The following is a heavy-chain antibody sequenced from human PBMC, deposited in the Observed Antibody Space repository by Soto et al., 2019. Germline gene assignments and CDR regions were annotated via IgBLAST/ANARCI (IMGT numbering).Heavy chain of an antibody. V-gene: IGHV1-69*13. CDR1: GGTFSSYA. CDR3: ARDRMGEQPRFDY. J-gene: IGHJ4*02. CDR2: IIPIFGTA. D-gene: IGHD3-16*01. Sequence: SVKVSCKASGGTFSSYAISCARQAPGQGLEWMGGIIPIFGTANYAQKFQGRVTITADESTSTAYMELSSLRSEDTAVYYCARDRMGEQPRFDYWGQGTLVTVSS.